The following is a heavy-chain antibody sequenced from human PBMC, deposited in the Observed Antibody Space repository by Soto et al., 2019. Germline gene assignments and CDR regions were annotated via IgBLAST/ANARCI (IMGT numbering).Heavy chain of an antibody. V-gene: IGHV4-34*01. CDR3: ARKRRVLRFLEWFSGCCWFDP. CDR2: INHSGST. Sequence: SETLSLTCAVYGGSFSGYYWSWIRQPPGKGLEWIGEINHSGSTNYNPSLKSRVTISVDTSKNQFSLKLSSVTAADTAVYYCARKRRVLRFLEWFSGCCWFDPWGQGTLVTVSS. CDR1: GGSFSGYY. J-gene: IGHJ5*02. D-gene: IGHD3-3*01.